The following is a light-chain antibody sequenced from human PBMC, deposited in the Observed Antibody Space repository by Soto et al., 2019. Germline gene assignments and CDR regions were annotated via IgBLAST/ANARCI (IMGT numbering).Light chain of an antibody. V-gene: IGKV2-28*01. CDR2: LSF. CDR1: QSLLHSNGNTY. J-gene: IGKJ1*01. CDR3: MQGLHGPWT. Sequence: DVVMTQSPLSLPVTPGEPASISCRSSQSLLHSNGNTYLDWYLQKPGQSPQLLIYLSFNRASGVPGRFSGSGTGTDFTLKISRVEAEDVGVYYCMQGLHGPWTFGQGTKVEIK.